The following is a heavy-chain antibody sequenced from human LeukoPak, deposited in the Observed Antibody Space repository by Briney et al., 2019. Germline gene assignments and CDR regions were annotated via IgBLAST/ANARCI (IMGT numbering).Heavy chain of an antibody. D-gene: IGHD6-6*01. CDR1: GGSFSGYY. Sequence: SETLSLTCAVYGGSFSGYYWSWIRQPPGKGLEWIGEINHSGSTNYNPSLKSRVTISVDTSKNQFSLKLSSVTAADTAVYYCARGGGDIAARLGWFDPWGQGTLVTVSS. J-gene: IGHJ5*02. V-gene: IGHV4-34*01. CDR2: INHSGST. CDR3: ARGGGDIAARLGWFDP.